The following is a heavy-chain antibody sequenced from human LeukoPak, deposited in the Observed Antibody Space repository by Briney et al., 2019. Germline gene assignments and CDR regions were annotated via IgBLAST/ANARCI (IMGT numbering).Heavy chain of an antibody. CDR3: AREVYYYSSGSYYNFDY. CDR1: DASISTYY. CDR2: ISSSGNT. V-gene: IGHV4-4*07. J-gene: IGHJ4*02. Sequence: SEVLSLTCTGSDASISTYYWSWIRQPAGKGLEWIGHISSSGNTNYNPSLKSRVTMSVDTSKNHFSLKLTSVTAADTAVYYCAREVYYYSSGSYYNFDYWGQGTLVTVSS. D-gene: IGHD3-10*01.